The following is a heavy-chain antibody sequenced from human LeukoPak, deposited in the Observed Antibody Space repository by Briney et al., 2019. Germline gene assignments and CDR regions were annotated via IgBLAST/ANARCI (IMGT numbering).Heavy chain of an antibody. J-gene: IGHJ5*02. CDR1: GFTFSDYY. D-gene: IGHD6-13*01. CDR3: TRVLAAAGRWFDP. Sequence: GGSLRLSCAASGFTFSDYYMSWIRQAPGKGLEWVGFITSKAYGATTEYAASVKDRFFLSRDDSKSIAYLQMNSLETEDTAVYYCTRVLAAAGRWFDPWGQGSLVTVSS. V-gene: IGHV3-49*03. CDR2: ITSKAYGATT.